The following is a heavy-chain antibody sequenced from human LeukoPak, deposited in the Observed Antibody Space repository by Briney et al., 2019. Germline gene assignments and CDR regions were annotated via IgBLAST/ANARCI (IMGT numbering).Heavy chain of an antibody. CDR1: GFTFSNAW. D-gene: IGHD3-10*01. CDR2: MRYDGSNK. V-gene: IGHV3-30*02. Sequence: GGSLRLSCAASGFTFSNAWMSWVRQAPGKGLEWVAFMRYDGSNKYYADSVKGRFTISRDNSKNTLFLQMNSLRVEDTAVYYCAKDGRDPYGSGSYDLDYWGQGTLVTVSS. J-gene: IGHJ4*02. CDR3: AKDGRDPYGSGSYDLDY.